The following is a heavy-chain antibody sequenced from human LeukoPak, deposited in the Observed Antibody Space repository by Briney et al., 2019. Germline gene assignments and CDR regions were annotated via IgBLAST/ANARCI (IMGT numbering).Heavy chain of an antibody. CDR1: GFTFSSYS. CDR3: AREAAISEGWFDP. J-gene: IGHJ5*02. D-gene: IGHD5-18*01. Sequence: GESLKISCAASGFTFSSYSMNWVRQAPGKGLEWVSSISSSSSYIYYADSVKGRFTISRDNAKNSLYLQMNSLRAEDTAVYYCAREAAISEGWFDPWGQGTLVTVSS. V-gene: IGHV3-21*01. CDR2: ISSSSSYI.